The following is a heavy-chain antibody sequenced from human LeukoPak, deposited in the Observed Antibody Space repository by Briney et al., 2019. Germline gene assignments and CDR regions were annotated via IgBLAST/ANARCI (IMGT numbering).Heavy chain of an antibody. D-gene: IGHD6-13*01. CDR3: ARRDSSSWENWFDP. J-gene: IGHJ5*02. Sequence: ASVKVSCKASGYTFTSYGFSWVRQAPRQGLEWMGWISTYSDNTNYAQKLQGRVTLTTDTSTSTAYMELRSLSSDDTAVYYCARRDSSSWENWFDPWGQGTLVTVSS. CDR2: ISTYSDNT. V-gene: IGHV1-18*01. CDR1: GYTFTSYG.